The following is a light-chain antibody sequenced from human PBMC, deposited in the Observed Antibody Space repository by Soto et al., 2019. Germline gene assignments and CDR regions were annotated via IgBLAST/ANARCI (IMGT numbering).Light chain of an antibody. Sequence: EIVLTQFPGTLSLSPGERATLSCRASQSVGSNYLAWYQQRPGQPPNLLIFGASHRAPDIPDRFSGSGSGTDFTLTSSSLEPEDFAVYYCQQRTNWPPWTFGQGTKVDIK. CDR3: QQRTNWPPWT. V-gene: IGKV3D-20*02. CDR2: GAS. J-gene: IGKJ1*01. CDR1: QSVGSNY.